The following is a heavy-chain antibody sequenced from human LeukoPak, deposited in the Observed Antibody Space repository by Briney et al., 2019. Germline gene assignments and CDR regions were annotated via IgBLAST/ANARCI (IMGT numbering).Heavy chain of an antibody. J-gene: IGHJ5*02. D-gene: IGHD3-10*01. CDR2: INTGNGNT. CDR1: GYTFTSYA. V-gene: IGHV1-3*04. Sequence: GASVKVSCKASGYTFTSYAMHWVRQAPGQRLEWMGWINTGNGNTEYSPKFQGRVTMTRNTSITTAYMELRSLRSDDTAVYYCARGHGSAFDPWGQGTLVTVSS. CDR3: ARGHGSAFDP.